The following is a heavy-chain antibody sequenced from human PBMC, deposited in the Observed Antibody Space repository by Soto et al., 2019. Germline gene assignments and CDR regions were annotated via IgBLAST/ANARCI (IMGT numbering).Heavy chain of an antibody. V-gene: IGHV3-30*17. CDR2: VSDDGSEQ. J-gene: IGHJ4*02. D-gene: IGHD1-26*01. CDR3: ARDPTGGYFHYDY. CDR1: GFSLRDYG. Sequence: QVQLVESGGGVVQPGRSLRLSCAASGFSLRDYGMHWVRQAPGKGLEYVAAVSDDGSEQYYADSVRGRFTISRDNSKNTVYLQLDSLTTGDTAVYYCARDPTGGYFHYDYGGQGALVTVSS.